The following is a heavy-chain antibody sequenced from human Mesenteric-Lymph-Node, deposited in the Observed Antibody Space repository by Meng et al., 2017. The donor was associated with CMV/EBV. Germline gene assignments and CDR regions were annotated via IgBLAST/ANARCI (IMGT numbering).Heavy chain of an antibody. CDR2: MNHSGSI. J-gene: IGHJ4*02. V-gene: IGHV4-34*01. CDR1: GASCSGYY. D-gene: IGHD4-23*01. Sequence: VQVPQLHPGWLTTVEPLDLNCVVYGASCSGYYCSWIRQPPGKGLEWIGEMNHSGSINYTTSLKSRVTISVDTSKNQFSLTLSSVTAAESAVYYCARHQRWLKSEGGFNYWGQGTLVTVSS. CDR3: ARHQRWLKSEGGFNY.